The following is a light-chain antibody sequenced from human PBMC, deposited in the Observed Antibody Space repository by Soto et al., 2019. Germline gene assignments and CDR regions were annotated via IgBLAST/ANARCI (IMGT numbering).Light chain of an antibody. Sequence: QSVLTQPPSVSAAPGQKVTISCSGSSSNIGNGYVSWYQQLPGTAPKLLIYDNNKRPSGIPDRFSGSKSGTSATLGITGLQTGDEADYFCGTWDSSLSAYVFGTGTKLTVL. J-gene: IGLJ1*01. CDR2: DNN. V-gene: IGLV1-51*01. CDR3: GTWDSSLSAYV. CDR1: SSNIGNGY.